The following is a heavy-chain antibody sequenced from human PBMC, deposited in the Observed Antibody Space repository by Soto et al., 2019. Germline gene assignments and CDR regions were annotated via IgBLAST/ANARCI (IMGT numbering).Heavy chain of an antibody. CDR1: GFAFSSYW. D-gene: IGHD4-4*01. V-gene: IGHV3-74*01. Sequence: GGSLRLSCAASGFAFSSYWMHWVRQAPGEGLMWVSRINPDGSTTSYADSVKGRFTISRDNAKNTLYLQMNSLRVEDTAVYYCARVPTTVTTPGMDVWGQGTTVTVSS. CDR3: ARVPTTVTTPGMDV. J-gene: IGHJ6*02. CDR2: INPDGSTT.